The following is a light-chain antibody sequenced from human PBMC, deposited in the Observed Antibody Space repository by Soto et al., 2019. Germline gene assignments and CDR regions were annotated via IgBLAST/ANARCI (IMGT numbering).Light chain of an antibody. CDR2: GAS. J-gene: IGKJ1*01. CDR3: QRYDSFRT. Sequence: EIVLTQSPGTLSLSPWDRATLYCRASQSVSSSNLAWYQQKRGQSPRLLIYGASSRATGIPDRFSGSGSGPDFTLTITRLEPEDFAMYYCQRYDSFRTFGQGTKVDIK. V-gene: IGKV3-20*01. CDR1: QSVSSSN.